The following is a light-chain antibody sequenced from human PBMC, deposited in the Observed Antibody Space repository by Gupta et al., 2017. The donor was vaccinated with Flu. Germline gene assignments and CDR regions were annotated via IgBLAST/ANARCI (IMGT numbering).Light chain of an antibody. CDR2: DVS. CDR3: NSKTSSNTVYV. J-gene: IGLJ1*01. CDR1: SSDVGGSNY. V-gene: IGLV2-14*01. Sequence: QSALPQPASVSRPPGPSITISCTGTSSDVGGSNYVSWYQQPPGKAPKLIIYDVSIRPSGVSRRFSGSKSGTTAAVTIAGLEAEEETDYYCNSKTSSNTVYVFGTGTKVTVL.